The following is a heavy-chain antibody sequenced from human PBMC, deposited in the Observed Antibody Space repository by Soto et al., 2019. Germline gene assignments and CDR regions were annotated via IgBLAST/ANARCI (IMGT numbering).Heavy chain of an antibody. D-gene: IGHD3-10*01. Sequence: GESLKISFKGSGFTFTSYWIGWVRQMPGKGLEWMGIIYPGDSDTIYSPSFQGQVTISADKAISTAYLQWSSLKASDTAVYYCAGSHTTSAGGGFDPWGQATLVTIAS. CDR2: IYPGDSDT. CDR1: GFTFTSYW. J-gene: IGHJ5*02. CDR3: AGSHTTSAGGGFDP. V-gene: IGHV5-51*01.